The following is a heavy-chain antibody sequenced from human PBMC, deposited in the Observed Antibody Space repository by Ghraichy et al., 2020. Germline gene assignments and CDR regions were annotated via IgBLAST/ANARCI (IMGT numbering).Heavy chain of an antibody. D-gene: IGHD4-17*01. V-gene: IGHV3-53*04. CDR2: IYSGGST. CDR1: GFTVSSNY. J-gene: IGHJ6*03. Sequence: GGSLRLSCAASGFTVSSNYMSWVRQAPGKGLEWVSVIYSGGSTYYADSVKGRFTISRHNSKNTLYLQMNSLRAEDTAVYYCARGNYGDFTYYYYYYMDVWGKGTTVTVSS. CDR3: ARGNYGDFTYYYYYYMDV.